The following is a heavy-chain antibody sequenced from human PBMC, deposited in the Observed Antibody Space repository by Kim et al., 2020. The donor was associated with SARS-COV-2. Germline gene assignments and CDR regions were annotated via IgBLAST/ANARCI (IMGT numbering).Heavy chain of an antibody. J-gene: IGHJ4*02. CDR3: AREHYGDYGGEFDY. CDR1: GGSISSYY. D-gene: IGHD4-17*01. V-gene: IGHV4-59*13. Sequence: SETLSLTCTVSGGSISSYYLSWIRQPPGKGLEWIGYIYYSGSTNYNPSLKSRVTISVDTSKNQFSLKLSSVTAADTAVYYCAREHYGDYGGEFDYWGQGTLVTVSS. CDR2: IYYSGST.